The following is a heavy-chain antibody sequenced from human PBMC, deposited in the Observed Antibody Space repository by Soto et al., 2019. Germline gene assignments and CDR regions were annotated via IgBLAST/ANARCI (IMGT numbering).Heavy chain of an antibody. V-gene: IGHV1-69*01. D-gene: IGHD6-13*01. Sequence: QVQLVQSGAEVKKPGSSVKVSCKASGGTFSSYAISWVRQAPGQGLEWMGGIIPIFGTANYAQKFQGRVTITADESTSTASMELSSLRSEYTAVYYCASLITGYSSSWSYYYYGMDVWGQGTTVTVSS. CDR2: IIPIFGTA. CDR1: GGTFSSYA. CDR3: ASLITGYSSSWSYYYYGMDV. J-gene: IGHJ6*02.